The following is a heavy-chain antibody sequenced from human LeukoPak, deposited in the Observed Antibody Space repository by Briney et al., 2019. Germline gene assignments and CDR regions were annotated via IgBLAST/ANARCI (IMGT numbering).Heavy chain of an antibody. J-gene: IGHJ4*02. CDR1: GFTFSSYW. V-gene: IGHV3-74*01. CDR2: VNSDGSGT. CDR3: ARDQAYCSSTSCYRYFDY. Sequence: GGSLRLSCAASGFTFSSYWMHWVRQAPGKGLVWVSRVNSDGSGTTYADSVKGRFTISRDNAKNTLYLQMNSLRAEDTAVYYCARDQAYCSSTSCYRYFDYWGQGTLVTVSS. D-gene: IGHD2-2*01.